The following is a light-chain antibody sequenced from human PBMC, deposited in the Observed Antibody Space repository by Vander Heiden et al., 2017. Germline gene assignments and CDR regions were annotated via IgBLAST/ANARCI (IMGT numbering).Light chain of an antibody. CDR2: SNN. CDR1: SSNIGSNT. V-gene: IGLV1-44*01. J-gene: IGLJ2*01. Sequence: QSVITQPPSASGTPGQSVTISCSGSSSNIGSNTVDGYQQRPGTAPKLLMYSNNQRTSEVTDRFSGSKSGTSASLAISGLQSEDEADYYCAAWDDSRHVVFGGGTKLTVL. CDR3: AAWDDSRHVV.